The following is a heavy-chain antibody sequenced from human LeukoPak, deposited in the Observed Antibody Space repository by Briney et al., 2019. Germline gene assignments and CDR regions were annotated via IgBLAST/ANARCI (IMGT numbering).Heavy chain of an antibody. CDR1: AFTFNNYD. J-gene: IGHJ4*02. D-gene: IGHD3-10*01. CDR3: AKDSGSYYTSDY. Sequence: GGSLRLSCAASAFTFNNYDMHWVRQAPGKGLEWVAFIRYDGSNKYYVDFVEGRFTISRDNSKNTLYLLMNSLRAEDTAVYYCAKDSGSYYTSDYWGQGTLVTVSS. CDR2: IRYDGSNK. V-gene: IGHV3-30*02.